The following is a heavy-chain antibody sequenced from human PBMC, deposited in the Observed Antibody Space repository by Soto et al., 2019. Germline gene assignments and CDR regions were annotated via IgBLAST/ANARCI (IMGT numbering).Heavy chain of an antibody. V-gene: IGHV4-31*03. Sequence: SETLSLTCTVSGGSISSGGYYWSWIRQHPGKGLEWIGYIYYSGSTYYNPSLKSRVTISVDTSKNQFSLKLSSVTAADTAVYYCARGNRDPGYCSGGSCPQFDYWGQGTLVTVSS. CDR1: GGSISSGGYY. J-gene: IGHJ4*02. CDR3: ARGNRDPGYCSGGSCPQFDY. D-gene: IGHD2-15*01. CDR2: IYYSGST.